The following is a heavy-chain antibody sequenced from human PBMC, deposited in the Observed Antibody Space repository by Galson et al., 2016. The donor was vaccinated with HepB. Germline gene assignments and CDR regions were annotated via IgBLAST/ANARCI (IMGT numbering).Heavy chain of an antibody. J-gene: IGHJ4*02. V-gene: IGHV3-21*04. CDR2: ISSSSRHI. Sequence: SLRLSCAASGFTFSSYSMNWVRQAPGKRLEWVSCISSSSRHIYFADSVKGRFTISSAKSKTIVSLQMNSLRVEDTAVYYCAEMTAVTYAGPPHWGQGTLVIVSA. CDR3: AEMTAVTYAGPPH. D-gene: IGHD4-17*01. CDR1: GFTFSSYS.